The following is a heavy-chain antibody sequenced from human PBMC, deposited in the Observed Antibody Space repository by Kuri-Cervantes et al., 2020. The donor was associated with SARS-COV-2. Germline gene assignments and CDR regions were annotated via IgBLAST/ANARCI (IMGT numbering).Heavy chain of an antibody. J-gene: IGHJ4*02. V-gene: IGHV4-61*01. D-gene: IGHD2-8*01. CDR1: GGSVSSGSYY. Sequence: LRRSCTVSGGSVSSGSYYWSWIRQPPGKGLEWIGYIYYSGSTNYNPSLKSRVTISVDTSKNQFSLKLSSVTAADTAVYYCARGLMVYAYYFDYWGQGTLVTVSS. CDR2: IYYSGST. CDR3: ARGLMVYAYYFDY.